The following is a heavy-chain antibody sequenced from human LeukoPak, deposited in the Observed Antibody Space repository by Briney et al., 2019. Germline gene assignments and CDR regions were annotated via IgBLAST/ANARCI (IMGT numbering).Heavy chain of an antibody. J-gene: IGHJ4*02. D-gene: IGHD3-9*01. Sequence: PGRSLRLSCAASGFTFSSYAMYWVRQAPGKGLEWVAVISYDGSNKYYADSVKGRFTISRDNSKNTLYLQMNSLRAEDTAVYYCARDVGLYYDILTGYYGIDYWGQGTLVTVSS. CDR3: ARDVGLYYDILTGYYGIDY. V-gene: IGHV3-30*04. CDR2: ISYDGSNK. CDR1: GFTFSSYA.